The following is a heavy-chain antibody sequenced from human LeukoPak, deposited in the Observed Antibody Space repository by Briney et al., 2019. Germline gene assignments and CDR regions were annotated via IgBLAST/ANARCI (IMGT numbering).Heavy chain of an antibody. V-gene: IGHV1-2*02. CDR3: ARWVGYSNWFDP. CDR2: INPNSGDT. J-gene: IGHJ5*02. D-gene: IGHD2-15*01. CDR1: GYSFTGYY. Sequence: ASVKVSCKASGYSFTGYYMLWVRQAPGQGLEWMGWINPNSGDTNSAQKFQGRVTMTRDTSISTAYMELTRLTSDDTAVYYRARWVGYSNWFDPWGQGTLVTVSP.